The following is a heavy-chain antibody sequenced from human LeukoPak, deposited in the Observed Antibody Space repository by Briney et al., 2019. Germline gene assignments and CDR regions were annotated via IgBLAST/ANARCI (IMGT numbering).Heavy chain of an antibody. V-gene: IGHV5-51*01. CDR2: TYPGDADT. CDR3: ARRPLHSQNWLAP. Sequence: GESLKISCKGSGYSFGKYWIGWVRQMPGKGLEWMGITYPGDADTRYSPSFQGQVIISADKSTNTAHLQWSSLKASDTAIYYCARRPLHSQNWLAPWGQGTLVTVSS. J-gene: IGHJ5*02. CDR1: GYSFGKYW.